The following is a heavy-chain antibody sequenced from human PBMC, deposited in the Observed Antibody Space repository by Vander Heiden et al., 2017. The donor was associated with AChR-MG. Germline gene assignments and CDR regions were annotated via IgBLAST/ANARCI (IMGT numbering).Heavy chain of an antibody. CDR3: ARGRYDFWSGYGREYYYYGMDV. D-gene: IGHD3-3*01. CDR2: MNPNSGNT. V-gene: IGHV1-8*01. Sequence: QVQLVQSGAEVKKPGASVKVSCKASGYTFTSYDINWVGQATGQGLEWMGWMNPNSGNTGYAQKFQGRVTMTRNTSISTAYMELSSLRSEDTAVYYCARGRYDFWSGYGREYYYYGMDVWGQGTTVTVSS. J-gene: IGHJ6*02. CDR1: GYTFTSYD.